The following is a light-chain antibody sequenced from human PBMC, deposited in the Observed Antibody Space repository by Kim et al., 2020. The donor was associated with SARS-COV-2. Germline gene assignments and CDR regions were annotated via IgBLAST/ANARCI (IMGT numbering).Light chain of an antibody. CDR2: DVN. CDR1: SSDSGGYNF. CDR3: TSYTDRTTLL. V-gene: IGLV2-14*03. J-gene: IGLJ1*01. Sequence: GQTITISCTGTSSDSGGYNFVSWYQHHPDKAPQLVIYDVNKRPSGVSSRFSGSKSGNTASLTISGLQADDGAHYYCTSYTDRTTLLFGTGTKVTVL.